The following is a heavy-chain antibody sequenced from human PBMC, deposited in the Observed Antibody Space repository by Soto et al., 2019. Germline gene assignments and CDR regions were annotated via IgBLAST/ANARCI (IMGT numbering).Heavy chain of an antibody. D-gene: IGHD3-16*01. CDR2: ISFSDGGT. V-gene: IGHV3-23*01. CDR1: GFTFSSYA. Sequence: EAQLLESGGGLIQPGGSLRLACAASGFTFSSYAMTWVRQAPGKGLEWVSSISFSDGGTYYADSVKGRLTISRDNSKNTLLLQMNSLRVEVTAVYYFVKDYIILGRRYFDLWCRGTLVTVSS. CDR3: VKDYIILGRRYFDL. J-gene: IGHJ2*01.